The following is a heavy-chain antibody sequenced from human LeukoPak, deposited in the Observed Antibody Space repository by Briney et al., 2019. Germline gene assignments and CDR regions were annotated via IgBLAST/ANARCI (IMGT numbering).Heavy chain of an antibody. Sequence: GGSLRLSCAASGFTVSSNYMSWVRQAPGKGLEWVSVIYSGGSTYYADSVKGRFTISRDNPKNTLYLQMNSLRAEDTAVYYCAKDSLPVPDAFDIWGQGTMVTVSS. CDR2: IYSGGST. D-gene: IGHD2-2*01. CDR1: GFTVSSNY. V-gene: IGHV3-53*01. J-gene: IGHJ3*02. CDR3: AKDSLPVPDAFDI.